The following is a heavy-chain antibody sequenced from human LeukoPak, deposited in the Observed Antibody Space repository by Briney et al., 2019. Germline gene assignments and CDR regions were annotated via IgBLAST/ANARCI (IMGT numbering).Heavy chain of an antibody. J-gene: IGHJ4*02. CDR2: ISWNSGSI. CDR1: GFTFDDYA. Sequence: QSGGSLRLSCAASGFTFDDYAMHWVRQAPGKGLEWVSGISWNSGSIGYADSVKGRFTISRDNAKNSLYLQMSSLRAEDTALYYCAKDHGPDSRGSGPDYWGQGTLVTVSS. CDR3: AKDHGPDSRGSGPDY. V-gene: IGHV3-9*01. D-gene: IGHD3-22*01.